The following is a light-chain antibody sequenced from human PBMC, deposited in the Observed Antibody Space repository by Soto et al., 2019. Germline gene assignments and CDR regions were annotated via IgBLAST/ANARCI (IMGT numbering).Light chain of an antibody. Sequence: DIQMSQSPSTLSGSVGYRFTITCRASQTISSWLAWYQQKPGKAPKLLIYKASTLKSGVPSRFRGSGSGTEFTLTISSLQPDDFEAYYCQHYNSYSVAFGQGTKVDIK. J-gene: IGKJ1*01. V-gene: IGKV1-5*03. CDR2: KAS. CDR3: QHYNSYSVA. CDR1: QTISSW.